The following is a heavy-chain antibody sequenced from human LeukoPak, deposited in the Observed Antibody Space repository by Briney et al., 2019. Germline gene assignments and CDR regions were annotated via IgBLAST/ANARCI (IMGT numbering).Heavy chain of an antibody. D-gene: IGHD2-15*01. J-gene: IGHJ5*02. CDR2: IYYSGST. CDR1: GGSISTYY. Sequence: SETLSLTCTVSGGSISTYYWSWIRQPPGKGLEWIGYIYYSGSTNYNPSLKSRITISVDTFKNQFSLKLSSVTAADTAVYYCARQFEGGSDWFDPWGQGTLVTVSS. V-gene: IGHV4-59*01. CDR3: ARQFEGGSDWFDP.